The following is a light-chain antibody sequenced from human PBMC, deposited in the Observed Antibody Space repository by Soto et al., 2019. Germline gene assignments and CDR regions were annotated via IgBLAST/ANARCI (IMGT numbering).Light chain of an antibody. J-gene: IGKJ1*01. CDR2: EAS. CDR3: HQTYSTPDT. Sequence: DIRMTPSPSSLSASVGDRVTITCRASQSIDTHLHCYQHHPGKAPIALNYEASNLQSGVPSRFSGSGSGTDFTLTISGLQPDDSATYYCHQTYSTPDTLGQGTKVYIK. V-gene: IGKV1-39*01. CDR1: QSIDTH.